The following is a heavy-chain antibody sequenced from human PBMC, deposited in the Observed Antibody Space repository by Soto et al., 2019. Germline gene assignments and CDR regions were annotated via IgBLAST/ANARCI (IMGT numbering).Heavy chain of an antibody. D-gene: IGHD3-22*01. V-gene: IGHV1-69*13. J-gene: IGHJ4*02. CDR1: GGTFSSYA. CDR2: IIPIFGTA. CDR3: ARGPRPFYYDSSGYPFDY. Sequence: SVKVSCKASGGTFSSYAFSWVRQAPGQGLEWMGGIIPIFGTADYAQKFQGRVTITADESTSTAYMELSSLRSEDTAVYYCARGPRPFYYDSSGYPFDYWGRGTLVPVSS.